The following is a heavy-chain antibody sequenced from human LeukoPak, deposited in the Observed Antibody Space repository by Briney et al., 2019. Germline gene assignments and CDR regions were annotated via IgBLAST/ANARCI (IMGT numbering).Heavy chain of an antibody. D-gene: IGHD3-10*01. Sequence: SETLSLTCTVSSGSISSSPYYWGWIRQSPGKGLEWIGSISYSGTTYYNPSLKSRVTISVDTSKNQFSLKLSSVTAADTAVYYCASLYYYGSGSYYTHDYWGQGTLVTVSS. CDR3: ASLYYYGSGSYYTHDY. V-gene: IGHV4-39*01. J-gene: IGHJ4*02. CDR1: SGSISSSPYY. CDR2: ISYSGTT.